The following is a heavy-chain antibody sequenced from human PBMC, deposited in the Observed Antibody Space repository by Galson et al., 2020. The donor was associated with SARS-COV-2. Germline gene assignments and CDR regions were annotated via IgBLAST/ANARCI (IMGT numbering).Heavy chain of an antibody. D-gene: IGHD2-15*01. V-gene: IGHV3-74*01. CDR1: GFTFSSSW. CDR3: ARVKVVVVAATLFPAYYYYMDV. CDR2: IYSEGSST. J-gene: IGHJ6*03. Sequence: LSLTCAASGFTFSSSWMHWVRQAPGKGLVWVSRIYSEGSSTSYADSVKGRFTISRDNAKNSLYLQMNSLRAEDTAVYYCARVKVVVVAATLFPAYYYYMDVWGKGTTGTVSS.